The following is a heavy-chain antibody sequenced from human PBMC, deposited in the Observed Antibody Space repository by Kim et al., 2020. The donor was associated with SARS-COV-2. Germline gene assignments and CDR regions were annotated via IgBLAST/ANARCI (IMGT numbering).Heavy chain of an antibody. V-gene: IGHV4-4*07. CDR1: GDSLTNNYY. CDR3: AATKLRRWMGVNGHYNWFAP. Sequence: SETLSLTCTVSGDSLTNNYYWTWIRQPAGKGLEWIGRIYANGDTDYNPSLTGRVVMSIDTSNNYFSLKLTSVTAADTAVYYCAATKLRRWMGVNGHYNWFAPWAQSPLVTVPS. CDR2: IYANGDT. D-gene: IGHD7-27*01. J-gene: IGHJ5*02.